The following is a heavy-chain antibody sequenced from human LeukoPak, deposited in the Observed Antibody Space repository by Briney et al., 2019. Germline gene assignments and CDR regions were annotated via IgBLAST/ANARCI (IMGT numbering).Heavy chain of an antibody. CDR3: ARGLENTVTRNGYYFDY. V-gene: IGHV4-34*01. J-gene: IGHJ4*02. Sequence: PSETLSLTCAVYGGSFSGYYWSWIRQPPGKGLEWIGEINHSGSTNYNPSLKSRVTISVDTSKNQSSLKLSSVIAADTAVYYCARGLENTVTRNGYYFDYWGQGTLVTVYS. CDR2: INHSGST. D-gene: IGHD4-17*01. CDR1: GGSFSGYY.